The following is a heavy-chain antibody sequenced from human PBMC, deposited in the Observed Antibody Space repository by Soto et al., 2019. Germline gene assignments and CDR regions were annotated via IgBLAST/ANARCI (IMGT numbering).Heavy chain of an antibody. Sequence: SETLSLTCTVSGGSISSGDYYWSWIRQPPGKGLEWIGYIYYSGSTYYNPSLKSRVTISVDTSKNQFSLKLSSVTAADTAVYYCARVNFVRSQGQYYYYGMDVWGQGTTVTVSS. V-gene: IGHV4-30-4*01. CDR3: ARVNFVRSQGQYYYYGMDV. CDR2: IYYSGST. J-gene: IGHJ6*02. CDR1: GGSISSGDYY.